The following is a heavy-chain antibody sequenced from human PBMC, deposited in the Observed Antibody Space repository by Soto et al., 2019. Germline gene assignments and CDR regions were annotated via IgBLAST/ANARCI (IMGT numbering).Heavy chain of an antibody. CDR2: IIPIFGTA. Sequence: QVQLVQSGAEVKKPGSSVKVSCKASGGTFSSYAISWVRQAPGQGLEWMGGIIPIFGTANYAQKFQGRVTVTADETTDTAYMELSSPRSEGTAVYFCSGPDTAMGPPPPGYYYGMDVWGQGTTVTVSS. J-gene: IGHJ6*02. V-gene: IGHV1-69*01. CDR3: SGPDTAMGPPPPGYYYGMDV. D-gene: IGHD5-18*01. CDR1: GGTFSSYA.